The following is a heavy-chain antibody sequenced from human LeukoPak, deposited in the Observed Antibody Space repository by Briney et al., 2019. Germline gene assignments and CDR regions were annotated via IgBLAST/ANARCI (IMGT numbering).Heavy chain of an antibody. CDR1: GFTFSSYS. CDR2: ISSSSSYI. D-gene: IGHD6-19*01. V-gene: IGHV3-21*01. J-gene: IGHJ5*02. Sequence: GGSLGLSWAASGFTFSSYSMNWFGKAPGKGLDWVSSISSSSSYIYYADSVKGRFTISRDNAKNSLYLQMNSLRAEDTAVYYCARLAVDSWFDPWGQGTLVTVSS. CDR3: ARLAVDSWFDP.